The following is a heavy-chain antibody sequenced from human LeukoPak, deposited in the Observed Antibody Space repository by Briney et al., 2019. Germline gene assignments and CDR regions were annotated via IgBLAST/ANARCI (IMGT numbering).Heavy chain of an antibody. CDR2: IYYSGST. V-gene: IGHV4-39*01. CDR3: ANLAGSYFDY. Sequence: SETLSLTCTVSGGSISSSSYYWGWIRQPPGKGLEWIGSIYYSGSTYYNPSLKSRVTISVDTSKNQFSLKLSSVTAADTAVYYCANLAGSYFDYWGQGTLVTVSS. CDR1: GGSISSSSYY. J-gene: IGHJ4*02. D-gene: IGHD3-10*01.